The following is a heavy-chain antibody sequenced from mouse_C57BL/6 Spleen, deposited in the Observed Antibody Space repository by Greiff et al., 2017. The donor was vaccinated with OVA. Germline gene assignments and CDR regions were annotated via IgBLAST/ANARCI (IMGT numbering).Heavy chain of an antibody. Sequence: QVQLQQPGAELVKPGASVKLSCKASGYTFTSYWMQWVKQRPGQGLEWIGEIDPSDSYTNYNQKFKGKATLTVDTSSSTAYMQLSSLTSEDSAVYYCARNDGYYFDYWGQGTTRTVSS. V-gene: IGHV1-50*01. CDR1: GYTFTSYW. CDR3: ARNDGYYFDY. CDR2: IDPSDSYT. D-gene: IGHD2-3*01. J-gene: IGHJ2*01.